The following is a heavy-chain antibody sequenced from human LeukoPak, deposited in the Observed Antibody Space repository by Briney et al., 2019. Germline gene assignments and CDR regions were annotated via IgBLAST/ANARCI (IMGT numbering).Heavy chain of an antibody. V-gene: IGHV3-23*01. J-gene: IGHJ4*02. CDR2: ISGSGDST. Sequence: GGSLRLSCAASGFTFSSYAMSWVRQAPGKGLEWASGISGSGDSTYYADSVKGRFTISRDNSKNTLYLQMNSLRAEDTAVYYCAKPITMIVVVIGGGVDYWGQGTLVTVSS. CDR3: AKPITMIVVVIGGGVDY. D-gene: IGHD3-22*01. CDR1: GFTFSSYA.